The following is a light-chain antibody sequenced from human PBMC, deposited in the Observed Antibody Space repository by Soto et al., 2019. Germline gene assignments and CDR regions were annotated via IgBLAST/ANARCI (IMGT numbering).Light chain of an antibody. CDR2: EVT. J-gene: IGLJ3*02. V-gene: IGLV2-14*01. CDR1: SSDIGAYNY. Sequence: QSVLTQPASVSGSPGQSITISCTGTSSDIGAYNYVSWYRQHPGEAPKVLIYEVTHRPSGISSRFSGSKSGNTASLTISGLQAEDEADYYCSSYASDSTHVFGGGTKGTVL. CDR3: SSYASDSTHV.